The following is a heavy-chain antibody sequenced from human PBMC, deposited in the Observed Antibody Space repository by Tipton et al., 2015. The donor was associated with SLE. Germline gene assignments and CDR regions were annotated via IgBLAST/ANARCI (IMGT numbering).Heavy chain of an antibody. CDR3: ARSMGETDAFDI. CDR1: GGSISSSSYY. Sequence: PGLVKPSETLSLTCTVSGGSISSSSYYWGWIRQPPGKGLEWIGSIYYSGSTYYNPSLKSRVTISVDTSKNQFSLKLSSVTAADTAVYYCARSMGETDAFDIWGQGTMVTVSS. J-gene: IGHJ3*02. D-gene: IGHD3-16*01. V-gene: IGHV4-39*07. CDR2: IYYSGST.